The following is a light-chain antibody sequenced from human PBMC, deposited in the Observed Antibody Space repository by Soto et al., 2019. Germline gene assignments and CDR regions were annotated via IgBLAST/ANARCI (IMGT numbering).Light chain of an antibody. J-gene: IGKJ5*01. CDR3: QQYDNLPIT. CDR1: QGIGSY. Sequence: IQLTQSPSSLSASVGDRVTITCRASQGIGSYLAWYQQKPGEAPKLLIYDASNLETGVPSRFSGSGSGTDFTFTISSLQPEDIATYYCQQYDNLPITFGQGTRLEI. V-gene: IGKV1-33*01. CDR2: DAS.